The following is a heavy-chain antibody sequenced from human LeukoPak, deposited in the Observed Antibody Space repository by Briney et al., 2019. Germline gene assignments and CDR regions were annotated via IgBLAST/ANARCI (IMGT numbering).Heavy chain of an antibody. CDR1: GYSISSGYY. Sequence: SETLSLTCAVSGYSISSGYYWGWSRQPPGKGLEWIGSLYHSGNTYHNPSLKSRVTISEDSSKNQFSLKLRSVTAADTAVYYCARGYSSSSFHFDYWGQGTLVTVSS. J-gene: IGHJ4*02. CDR3: ARGYSSSSFHFDY. V-gene: IGHV4-38-2*01. D-gene: IGHD6-6*01. CDR2: LYHSGNT.